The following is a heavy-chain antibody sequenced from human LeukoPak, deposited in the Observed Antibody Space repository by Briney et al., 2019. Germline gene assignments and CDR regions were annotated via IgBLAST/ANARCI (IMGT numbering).Heavy chain of an antibody. CDR2: IYTSGST. Sequence: SETLSLTCTVSGGSISSYYWSWIRQPAGKGLEWIGRIYTSGSTNYNPSLKSRVTISVDTSKNQFSLKLSSVTAADTAVYYCARAGYYDSSGHYSFDYWGQGTLVTVSS. CDR3: ARAGYYDSSGHYSFDY. D-gene: IGHD3-22*01. V-gene: IGHV4-4*07. CDR1: GGSISSYY. J-gene: IGHJ4*02.